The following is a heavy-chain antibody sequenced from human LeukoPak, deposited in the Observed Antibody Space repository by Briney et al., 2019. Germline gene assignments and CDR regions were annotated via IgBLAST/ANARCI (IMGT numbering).Heavy chain of an antibody. CDR1: GFTFSSYA. Sequence: GGSLRLSCAASGFTFSSYAMSWVRQAPGKGLEWVSAISGSGGSTYYADSVKGRFTISRDNTKNSLYLQMNSLRADDTAVYYCARDLGIVTGFDYWGQGTLVTVSS. D-gene: IGHD2-2*03. CDR2: ISGSGGST. CDR3: ARDLGIVTGFDY. J-gene: IGHJ4*02. V-gene: IGHV3-23*01.